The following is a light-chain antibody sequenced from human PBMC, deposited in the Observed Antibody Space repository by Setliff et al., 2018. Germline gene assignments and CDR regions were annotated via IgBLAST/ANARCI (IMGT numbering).Light chain of an antibody. CDR1: SSNIGSNT. J-gene: IGLJ1*01. CDR3: AAWDDSLNGRYV. CDR2: RNN. Sequence: QSALTQPPSASGTPGQRVTISCSGSSSNIGSNTVNWYQQFPGTAPKLLIYRNNQRPSGFPDRFSGSKSATSASLAISGLQAEDEADYYCAAWDDSLNGRYVFGTGTKVTVL. V-gene: IGLV1-44*01.